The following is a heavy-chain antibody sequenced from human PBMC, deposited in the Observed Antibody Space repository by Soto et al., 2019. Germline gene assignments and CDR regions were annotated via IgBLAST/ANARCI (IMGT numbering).Heavy chain of an antibody. V-gene: IGHV1-3*01. J-gene: IGHJ5*02. Sequence: ASVKVSCKASGYTFSGYAMHWVRQAPGHTLEWMGWINAGYGNTKSSQKFQDRVTISRDTSASTAYMELTSLRSEDTAVYYCARGFYYYDSSGYYWFDPWGQGTLVTVSS. D-gene: IGHD3-22*01. CDR3: ARGFYYYDSSGYYWFDP. CDR1: GYTFSGYA. CDR2: INAGYGNT.